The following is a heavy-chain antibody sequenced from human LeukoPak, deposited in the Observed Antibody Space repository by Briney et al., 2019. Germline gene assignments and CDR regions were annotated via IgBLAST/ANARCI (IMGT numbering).Heavy chain of an antibody. Sequence: GGSLRLSCAASGFTFSSYGMHWVRQAPGKGLEGVAVIWYDGSNKYYADSVKGRFTISRDNSKNTLYLQMNSLRAEDTAVYYCARTPYDSSGSFDYWGQGTLVTVSS. D-gene: IGHD3-22*01. CDR3: ARTPYDSSGSFDY. CDR1: GFTFSSYG. J-gene: IGHJ4*02. V-gene: IGHV3-33*01. CDR2: IWYDGSNK.